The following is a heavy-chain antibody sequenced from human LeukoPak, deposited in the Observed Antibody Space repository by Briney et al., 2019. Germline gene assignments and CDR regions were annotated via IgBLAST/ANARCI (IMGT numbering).Heavy chain of an antibody. CDR2: VSGSGGST. CDR1: GFTFSSYA. CDR3: AKSSSGWYLYYFDY. J-gene: IGHJ4*02. Sequence: GGSLRLSCAASGFTFSSYAMSWVRQAPGKGLEWVSAVSGSGGSTYYADSVKGRFTISRDNSKNTLYLQMNSLRAEDTAVYYCAKSSSGWYLYYFDYWGQGTLVTVSS. D-gene: IGHD6-19*01. V-gene: IGHV3-23*01.